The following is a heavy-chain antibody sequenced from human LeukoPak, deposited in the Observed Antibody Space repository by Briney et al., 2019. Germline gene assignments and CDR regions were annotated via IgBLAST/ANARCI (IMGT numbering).Heavy chain of an antibody. V-gene: IGHV3-30-3*01. J-gene: IGHJ4*02. D-gene: IGHD1-14*01. Sequence: GGSLRLSCAASGFTFSDSAMHWVRQTPAKGLEWVAVISYDGSSTYYADSVRGRFNISRDNSNNMLYLQMHSLRAEDTALYYCVRTSTLWLAPEFDYWGQGTLVTVTS. CDR1: GFTFSDSA. CDR3: VRTSTLWLAPEFDY. CDR2: ISYDGSST.